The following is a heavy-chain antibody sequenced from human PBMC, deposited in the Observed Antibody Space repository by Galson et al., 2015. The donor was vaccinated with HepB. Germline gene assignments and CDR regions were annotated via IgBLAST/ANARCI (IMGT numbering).Heavy chain of an antibody. CDR2: IDPSDSYT. J-gene: IGHJ6*02. D-gene: IGHD2-15*01. V-gene: IGHV5-10-1*01. CDR1: GYSFTSYW. Sequence: QSGAEVKKPGESLRISCKGSGYSFTSYWISWVRQMPGKGLEWMGRIDPSDSYTNYSPSFQGHVTISADKSISTAYLQWSSLKASDTAMYYCARLLFQYCSGGSCYSPPYGMDVWGQGTTVTVSS. CDR3: ARLLFQYCSGGSCYSPPYGMDV.